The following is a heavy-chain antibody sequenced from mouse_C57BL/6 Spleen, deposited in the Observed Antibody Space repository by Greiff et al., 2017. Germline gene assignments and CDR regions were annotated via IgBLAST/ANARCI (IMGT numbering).Heavy chain of an antibody. Sequence: EVQLQQSGPVLVKPGPSVKMSCKASGFTFTDYYMHWVKQSHGTGLEWIGLVYPYNGGTNYNQKFKGKATLTVDTSSSTAYMQLNSLTSADSAVFYGARLGCGGSYFDYWGQGTTLTVSS. V-gene: IGHV1-36*01. J-gene: IGHJ2*01. CDR2: VYPYNGGT. CDR3: ARLGCGGSYFDY. D-gene: IGHD3-3*01. CDR1: GFTFTDYY.